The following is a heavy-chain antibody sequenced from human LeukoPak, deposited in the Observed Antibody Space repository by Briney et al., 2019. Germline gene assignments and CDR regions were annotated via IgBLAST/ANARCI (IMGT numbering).Heavy chain of an antibody. CDR3: AREGTSGWYYFDY. D-gene: IGHD6-19*01. CDR1: GLTFSTYW. CDR2: INSDGRST. J-gene: IGHJ4*02. Sequence: PGGSLRLSCAASGLTFSTYWMHWVRQAPGKGLVWVSRINSDGRSTTYADFVKGRFTISRDNAKNTLYLQMNSLRAEDTAVYYCAREGTSGWYYFDYWGQGTLDTVSS. V-gene: IGHV3-74*01.